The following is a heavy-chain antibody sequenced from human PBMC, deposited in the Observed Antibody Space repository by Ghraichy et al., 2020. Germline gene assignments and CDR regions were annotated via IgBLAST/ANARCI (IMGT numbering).Heavy chain of an antibody. CDR2: IYYSGST. J-gene: IGHJ4*02. Sequence: SETLSLTCTVSGGSISSYYWSWIRQPPGKGLEWIGYIYYSGSTNYNPSLKSRVTISVDTSKNQFSLKLSSVTAADTAVYYCARGIREWSSAPHFDYWGQGTLVTVSS. D-gene: IGHD3-3*01. V-gene: IGHV4-59*01. CDR3: ARGIREWSSAPHFDY. CDR1: GGSISSYY.